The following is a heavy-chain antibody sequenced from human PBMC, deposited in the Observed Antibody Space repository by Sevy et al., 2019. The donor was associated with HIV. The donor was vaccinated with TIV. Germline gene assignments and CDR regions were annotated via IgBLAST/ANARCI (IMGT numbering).Heavy chain of an antibody. V-gene: IGHV3-21*01. J-gene: IGHJ3*02. D-gene: IGHD3-22*01. CDR2: ISSSSSYK. CDR1: GFTFSSYS. Sequence: GGSLRLSCAASGFTFSSYSMNWVRQAPGKGLEWVSSISSSSSYKYYANSVKGRFTISRDNAKNSRFLKMNSLRAEDTAVYYCARDGTQYYYDSSGYYHRDAFDIWGQGTMVTVSS. CDR3: ARDGTQYYYDSSGYYHRDAFDI.